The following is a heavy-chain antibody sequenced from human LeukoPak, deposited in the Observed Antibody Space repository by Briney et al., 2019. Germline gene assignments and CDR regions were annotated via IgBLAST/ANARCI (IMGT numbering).Heavy chain of an antibody. Sequence: SETLSLTCTVSGGSISSYYWSWIRQPPGKGLEWIGYIYYSGSTNYNPSLKSRVTISVDTSKNQFSLKLSSVTAADTAVYYCARTGGDSSGYSLWDFDYWGQGTLVTVSS. D-gene: IGHD3-22*01. CDR1: GGSISSYY. CDR2: IYYSGST. CDR3: ARTGGDSSGYSLWDFDY. V-gene: IGHV4-59*01. J-gene: IGHJ4*02.